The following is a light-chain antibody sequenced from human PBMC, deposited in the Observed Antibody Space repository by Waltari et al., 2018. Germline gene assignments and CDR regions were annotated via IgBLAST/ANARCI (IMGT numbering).Light chain of an antibody. CDR1: GSAAGASAS. J-gene: IGLJ2*01. Sequence: QSALTQPASVSGSPGQSITISCSRFGSAAGASASVSWHQHHPGKAPQVIIYDVTNRPSGVSDRFSASKSANTASLTISRLQPEDEADYYCSSQTLDGLVLFGGGTRLTVL. CDR3: SSQTLDGLVL. CDR2: DVT. V-gene: IGLV2-14*03.